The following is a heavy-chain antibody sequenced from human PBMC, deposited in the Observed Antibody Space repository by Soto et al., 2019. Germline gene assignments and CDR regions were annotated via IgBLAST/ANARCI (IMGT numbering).Heavy chain of an antibody. J-gene: IGHJ4*02. D-gene: IGHD3-3*01. CDR3: GRGYYDFRSGNQS. V-gene: IGHV4-39*01. CDR2: VYYSGST. CDR1: GGSVSSSSYY. Sequence: SETLSLTCTVSGGSVSSSSYYWGWVRQPPGKGLEWIGSVYYSGSTYYNPSLESRVTISVDKSKNQFSLKLMSLSAADTAVYYCGRGYYDFRSGNQSWGQGTLVTAPQ.